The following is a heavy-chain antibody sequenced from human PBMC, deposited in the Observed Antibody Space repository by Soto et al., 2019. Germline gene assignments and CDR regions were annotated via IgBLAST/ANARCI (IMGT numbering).Heavy chain of an antibody. CDR1: GYTFTSYA. D-gene: IGHD4-17*01. Sequence: QVQLVQSGAEEKKPGASVKVSCKASGYTFTSYAMHWVRQAPGQRLEWMGWINAGNGNTKYSQKFQGRVTITRDTFACTAYMELSSLRSEDTAVYYCARGYGDPHSRFFDYWGQGTLVTVSS. J-gene: IGHJ4*02. CDR2: INAGNGNT. V-gene: IGHV1-3*05. CDR3: ARGYGDPHSRFFDY.